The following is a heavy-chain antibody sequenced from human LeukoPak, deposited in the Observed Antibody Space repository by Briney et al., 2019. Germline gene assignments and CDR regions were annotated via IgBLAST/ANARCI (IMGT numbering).Heavy chain of an antibody. D-gene: IGHD3-9*01. Sequence: GSLRLFCAASGFSFSTYGMIWVRQAPGKGLEWVSVISGSGGITFYADSVKGRFTISRDNSKNTLYLQMNSLRAEDTAVYYCAKEYDILTGYYAFDIWGQGTMVTVSS. CDR2: ISGSGGIT. V-gene: IGHV3-23*01. CDR1: GFSFSTYG. J-gene: IGHJ3*02. CDR3: AKEYDILTGYYAFDI.